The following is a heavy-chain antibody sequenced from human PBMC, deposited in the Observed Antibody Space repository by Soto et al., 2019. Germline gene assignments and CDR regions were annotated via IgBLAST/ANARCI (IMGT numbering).Heavy chain of an antibody. CDR2: ISFDGSKK. CDR3: AKDPDYDLNYFDP. Sequence: GGSLRLSCTASGFTFSNSAMQWVRQAPGKGLEWVALISFDGSKKYYADSVKGRLTISRDNSKNTLYLQINSLRAEDTALYYCAKDPDYDLNYFDPWGQGTLVTVSS. V-gene: IGHV3-30*18. CDR1: GFTFSNSA. D-gene: IGHD3-22*01. J-gene: IGHJ5*02.